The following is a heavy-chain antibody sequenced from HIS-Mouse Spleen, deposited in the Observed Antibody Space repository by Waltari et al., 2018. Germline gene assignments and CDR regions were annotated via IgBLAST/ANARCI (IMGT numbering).Heavy chain of an antibody. J-gene: IGHJ4*02. V-gene: IGHV3-53*02. CDR1: GFTVSSNY. Sequence: EVQLVETGGGLIQPGGSLRLSCAASGFTVSSNYMIWVRPAPGKGLEWVSVIYSGGSTYYADSVKGRFTISRDNSKNTLYLQMNSLRAEDTAVYYCARHYYYGSGSYYFDYWGQGTLVTVSS. CDR3: ARHYYYGSGSYYFDY. CDR2: IYSGGST. D-gene: IGHD3-10*01.